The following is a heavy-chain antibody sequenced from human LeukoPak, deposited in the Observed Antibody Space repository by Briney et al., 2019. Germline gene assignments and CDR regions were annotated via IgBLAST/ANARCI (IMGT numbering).Heavy chain of an antibody. CDR1: GGTFSSCA. J-gene: IGHJ4*02. CDR2: IIPIFGTA. V-gene: IGHV1-69*05. D-gene: IGHD2-15*01. Sequence: SVKVSCKCSGGTFSSCAISWVRQAPGQGLELMGGIIPIFGTANYAQKFQGRGRITTDESKSTAYMELSSLRSEDTAVYYCARGGVVAASPYYFDYWGQGTLVTVSS. CDR3: ARGGVVAASPYYFDY.